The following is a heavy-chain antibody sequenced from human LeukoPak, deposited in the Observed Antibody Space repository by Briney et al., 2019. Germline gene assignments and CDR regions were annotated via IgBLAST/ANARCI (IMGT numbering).Heavy chain of an antibody. D-gene: IGHD3-9*01. Sequence: SETLSLTCTVSGYSISSGYYWGWIRQPPGKGLEWIGSIHHSGSTYYNPSLKSRVTISVDTSKNTSSLKLSSVTAADTAVYYCAREGVDQGFDYWGAGTMVTVSS. CDR2: IHHSGST. CDR1: GYSISSGYY. V-gene: IGHV4-38-2*02. CDR3: AREGVDQGFDY. J-gene: IGHJ3*01.